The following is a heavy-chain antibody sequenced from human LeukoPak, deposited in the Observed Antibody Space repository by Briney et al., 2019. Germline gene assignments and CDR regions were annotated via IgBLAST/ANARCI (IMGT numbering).Heavy chain of an antibody. Sequence: PSQTLFLTCAVSGGSISSGGYSWSWVRQPPGKGLEWIGYIYHSGSTYYNPSLKSRVTISVDRSKNQFSLKLSSVTAADTAVYYCARDRGSSGWYYWGQGTLVTVSS. V-gene: IGHV4-30-2*01. D-gene: IGHD6-19*01. CDR3: ARDRGSSGWYY. CDR2: IYHSGST. CDR1: GGSISSGGYS. J-gene: IGHJ4*02.